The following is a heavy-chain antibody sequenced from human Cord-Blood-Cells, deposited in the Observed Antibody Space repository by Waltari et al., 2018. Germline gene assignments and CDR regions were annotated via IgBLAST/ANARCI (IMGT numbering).Heavy chain of an antibody. CDR1: GGSISSYY. Sequence: QVQLQESGPGLVKPSGTLSLTCTVSGGSISSYYWSWIRQPPGKGLEWIGYIYYSGSTNYNPSRMSRVTISVDTSKNQFSLKLSSVTAADTAVYYCARSYGSGSYFDYWGQGTLVTVSS. CDR2: IYYSGST. V-gene: IGHV4-59*01. CDR3: ARSYGSGSYFDY. J-gene: IGHJ4*02. D-gene: IGHD3-10*01.